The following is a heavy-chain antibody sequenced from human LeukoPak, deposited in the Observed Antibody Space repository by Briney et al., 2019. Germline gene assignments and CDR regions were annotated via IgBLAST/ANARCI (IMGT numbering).Heavy chain of an antibody. J-gene: IGHJ5*02. CDR1: GGTFSSYA. CDR2: IIPIFGTA. Sequence: SVKVSCKASGGTFSSYAISWVRQAPGQGLEWMGGIIPIFGTANYAQKFQGRVTITADESTSTAYMGLSSLRSEDTAVYFCARAQLPFNWFDPWGQGTLVTVSS. D-gene: IGHD2-2*01. CDR3: ARAQLPFNWFDP. V-gene: IGHV1-69*01.